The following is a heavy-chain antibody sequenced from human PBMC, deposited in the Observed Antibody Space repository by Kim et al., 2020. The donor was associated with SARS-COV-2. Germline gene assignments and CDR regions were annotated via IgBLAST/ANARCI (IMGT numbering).Heavy chain of an antibody. D-gene: IGHD3-16*01. CDR3: VQYFYDASGSLLGR. CDR1: GFTFSRHW. CDR2: TNSDGSDT. V-gene: IGHV3-74*01. J-gene: IGHJ4*02. Sequence: GGSLRLSCLASGFTFSRHWMHWVRQAPGTGQVWVSRTNSDGSDTRYGDFAKGRFTISRDNAKGTLYLQMNSLRADDTATYYCVQYFYDASGSLLGRWGQGTLVTVSS.